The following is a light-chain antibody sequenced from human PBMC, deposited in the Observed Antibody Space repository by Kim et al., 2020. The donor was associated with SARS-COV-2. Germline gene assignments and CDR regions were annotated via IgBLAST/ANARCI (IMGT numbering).Light chain of an antibody. CDR3: QQHNSYPRLK. CDR1: QGISSY. Sequence: DIQLTQSPSFLSASVGDRVTITCRASQGISSYLAWYQQKPGKAPKLLIYAASTLQSGVPSRFSGSGSGTEFTLTISSLQPEDFATYYCQQHNSYPRLKFGGGTKVDIK. V-gene: IGKV1-9*01. J-gene: IGKJ4*02. CDR2: AAS.